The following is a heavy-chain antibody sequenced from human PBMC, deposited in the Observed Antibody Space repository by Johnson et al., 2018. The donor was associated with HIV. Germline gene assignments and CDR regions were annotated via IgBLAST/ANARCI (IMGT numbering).Heavy chain of an antibody. CDR2: ISDDGSSR. D-gene: IGHD3-3*01. V-gene: IGHV3-30-3*02. Sequence: VQLVESGGGVVQPGRSLRLSCAASGFTFSRYPMHWIRQAPGEGLEWVALISDDGSSRYYADSVKGRFTISRDNSKNTLYLQMSSLRAEDTAVYYCAKCRGLSASGAFDIWGQGTMVTVSS. CDR3: AKCRGLSASGAFDI. CDR1: GFTFSRYP. J-gene: IGHJ3*02.